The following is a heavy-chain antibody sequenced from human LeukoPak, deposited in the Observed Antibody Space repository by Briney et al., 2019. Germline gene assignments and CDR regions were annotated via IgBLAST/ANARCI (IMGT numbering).Heavy chain of an antibody. CDR3: ARGSSSSFDY. D-gene: IGHD6-6*01. J-gene: IGHJ4*02. V-gene: IGHV4-59*08. CDR1: GGSISSYY. Sequence: SETLSLTCTVSGGSISSYYWSWIRQPPGKGLEWIGYIYYSGNTNYNPSLKSRVTISVDTSKNQFSLKLSSVTAADTAVYYCARGSSSSFDYWGQGTLVTVSS. CDR2: IYYSGNT.